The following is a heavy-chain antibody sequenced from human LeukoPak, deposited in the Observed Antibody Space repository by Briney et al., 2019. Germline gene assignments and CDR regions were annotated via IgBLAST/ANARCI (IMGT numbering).Heavy chain of an antibody. V-gene: IGHV1-8*03. CDR1: GYTFTSYD. CDR3: ARGPTPSDYYYYMDV. J-gene: IGHJ6*03. Sequence: ASVKVSCKASGYTFTSYDINWVRQATGQGLEWMGWMNPNRGNTGYAQKFQGRVTITRNTSISTAYMELSSLRSEDTAVYYCARGPTPSDYYYYMDVWGKGTTVTVSS. CDR2: MNPNRGNT. D-gene: IGHD2-2*01.